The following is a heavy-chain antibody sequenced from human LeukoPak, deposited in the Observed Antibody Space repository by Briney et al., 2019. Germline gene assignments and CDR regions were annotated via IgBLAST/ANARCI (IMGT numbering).Heavy chain of an antibody. V-gene: IGHV4-39*07. CDR3: ARQNYYGSGTYYTNWFDP. J-gene: IGHJ5*02. CDR1: GGSISTSTYY. D-gene: IGHD3-10*01. Sequence: PSETLSLTCAVSGGSISTSTYYWGWIRQPPGKGLEWIGTLYYSGTYYNPSLKSRVTILVDTSKNKSSLKLSSVTAADTAVYYCARQNYYGSGTYYTNWFDPWGQGTLVTVSS. CDR2: LYYSGT.